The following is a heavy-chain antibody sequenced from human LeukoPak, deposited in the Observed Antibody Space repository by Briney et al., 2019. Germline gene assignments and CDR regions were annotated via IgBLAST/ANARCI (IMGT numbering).Heavy chain of an antibody. Sequence: SETLSLTCTVSGGSISSSNYYWGWIRQPPGKGLEWIGSIYYSGSTYYNPSLKSRVTISVDTSKNQFSLKLTSVTAADTAVYYCARVGITFDYWGQGTLVTVSS. V-gene: IGHV4-39*01. D-gene: IGHD1-14*01. CDR1: GGSISSSNYY. CDR3: ARVGITFDY. CDR2: IYYSGST. J-gene: IGHJ4*02.